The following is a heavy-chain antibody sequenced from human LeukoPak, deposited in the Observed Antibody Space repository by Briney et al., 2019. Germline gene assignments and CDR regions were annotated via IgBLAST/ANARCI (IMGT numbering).Heavy chain of an antibody. Sequence: ASVKVSCKASGYTFTGYYMHWVRQAPGQGLEWMGWINPNSGGTNYAQKFQGRVTMTRDTSISTAYMELSRLRSDDTAVYYCARDVYYYDSSGKQPKYYYYYMDVWGKGTTVTVSS. CDR1: GYTFTGYY. V-gene: IGHV1-2*02. D-gene: IGHD3-22*01. CDR2: INPNSGGT. J-gene: IGHJ6*03. CDR3: ARDVYYYDSSGKQPKYYYYYMDV.